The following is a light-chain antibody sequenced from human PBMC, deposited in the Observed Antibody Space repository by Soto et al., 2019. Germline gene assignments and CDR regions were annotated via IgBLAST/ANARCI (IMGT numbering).Light chain of an antibody. CDR1: KNDIGLYDF. V-gene: IGLV2-8*01. CDR3: KSCAGSSVV. J-gene: IGLJ1*01. Sequence: QSVLTQPPSASGSPGQSVTISCTGTKNDIGLYDFVSWYQHHPGKAPRLIIYEVVQRPSGVPDRFSGSKSGNTASLTVSGLQAADEADYFCKSCAGSSVVFGTGTKVTVL. CDR2: EVV.